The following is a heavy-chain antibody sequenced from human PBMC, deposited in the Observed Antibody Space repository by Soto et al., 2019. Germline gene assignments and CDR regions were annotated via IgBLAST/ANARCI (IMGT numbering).Heavy chain of an antibody. CDR3: ARGRSNQYESSPPPKFDP. V-gene: IGHV3-13*01. D-gene: IGHD2-8*01. J-gene: IGHJ5*02. CDR1: GFTFSTYD. Sequence: EVQLVESGGGLVQPGGSLRLSCAASGFTFSTYDMHWVRQATGKGLEWVSAIGTIRDTYYLDSVKGRFTISRKNAKNSVYLQMNSLRAGDTAVYYCARGRSNQYESSPPPKFDPWGRGTLVTVSS. CDR2: IGTIRDT.